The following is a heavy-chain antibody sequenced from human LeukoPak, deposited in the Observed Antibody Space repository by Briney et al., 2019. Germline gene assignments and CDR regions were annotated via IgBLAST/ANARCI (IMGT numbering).Heavy chain of an antibody. Sequence: ASVKVSCKASGYTFTNYGISWVRQAPGQGLEWMGWISAYNGNTNYAQRFQGRFTMTTDTSTNTAYMDLRSLRSDDTAVYYCARDLYSIAAGGTDWFDPWGQGTLVTVSS. J-gene: IGHJ5*02. CDR2: ISAYNGNT. CDR3: ARDLYSIAAGGTDWFDP. CDR1: GYTFTNYG. V-gene: IGHV1-18*01. D-gene: IGHD6-13*01.